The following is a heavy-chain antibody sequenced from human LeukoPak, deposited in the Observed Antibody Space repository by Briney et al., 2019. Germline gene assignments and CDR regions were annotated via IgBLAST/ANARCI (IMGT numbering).Heavy chain of an antibody. V-gene: IGHV3-74*01. CDR3: AREAESVRYYYGMDV. CDR2: INSDGSST. D-gene: IGHD3-10*01. J-gene: IGHJ6*02. Sequence: GGSLRLSCAASGFTFSSYWMHWVRQAPGKGLVWVSRINSDGSSTSYADSVKGRFTSSRDNAKNTLYLQMNSLRAEDTAVYYCAREAESVRYYYGMDVWGQGTTVTVSS. CDR1: GFTFSSYW.